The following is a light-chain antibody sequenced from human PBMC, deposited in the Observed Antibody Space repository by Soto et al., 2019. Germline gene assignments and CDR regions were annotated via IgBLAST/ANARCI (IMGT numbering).Light chain of an antibody. V-gene: IGKV3-11*01. CDR2: DAS. Sequence: EIVLTQSPATLSVSPGERATLSCSASQSVSSNLAWYQQKPGQAPRLLIYDASNRATGIPDRFSGSGSGTDFTLTFSSLEPEDFAVYYCQQYSNWPITFGQGTRLEIK. CDR3: QQYSNWPIT. CDR1: QSVSSN. J-gene: IGKJ5*01.